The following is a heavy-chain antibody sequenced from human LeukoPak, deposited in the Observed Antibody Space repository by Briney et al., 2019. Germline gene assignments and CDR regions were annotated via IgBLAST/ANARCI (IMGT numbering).Heavy chain of an antibody. V-gene: IGHV3-30*04. CDR1: GITFSSYA. CDR3: AKGTLGYCSGGSCYSGY. Sequence: GGSLRLSCAASGITFSSYAMHWVRQAPGKGLEWVAVISYDGSNKYYADSVKGRFTVSRDNSKNTLYLQMSSLRAEDTAVYYCAKGTLGYCSGGSCYSGYWGQGTLVTVSS. J-gene: IGHJ4*02. D-gene: IGHD2-15*01. CDR2: ISYDGSNK.